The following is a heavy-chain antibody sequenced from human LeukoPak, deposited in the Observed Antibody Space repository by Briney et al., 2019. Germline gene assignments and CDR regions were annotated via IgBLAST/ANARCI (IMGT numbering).Heavy chain of an antibody. CDR1: GGSFSGYY. D-gene: IGHD6-19*01. V-gene: IGHV4-34*01. CDR2: INHSGST. Sequence: SETLSLTCAVYGGSFSGYYWSWIRQPPGKGLEWIGEINHSGSTNYNPSLKSRVTISVDTSKNQFSLKLSSVTAADTAVYYCARGLGSSGWYLGPYYFDYWGQGTLVTVSS. J-gene: IGHJ4*02. CDR3: ARGLGSSGWYLGPYYFDY.